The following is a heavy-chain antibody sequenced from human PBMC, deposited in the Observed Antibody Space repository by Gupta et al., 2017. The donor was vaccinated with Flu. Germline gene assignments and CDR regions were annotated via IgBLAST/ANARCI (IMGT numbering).Heavy chain of an antibody. V-gene: IGHV3-33*01. CDR1: GLTFSACG. CDR3: VGEYSSSSDYF. Sequence: QVQLVESGGGVVQPGGSLRLSCAASGLTFSACGIHWVRQAPGKGLEWVAVIWYDGSNEYYADSVRGRFTLSRDRSKKTMYLQINSLRAEDTAVYYCVGEYSSSSDYFWGQGTRVTVSS. J-gene: IGHJ4*02. D-gene: IGHD6-6*01. CDR2: IWYDGSNE.